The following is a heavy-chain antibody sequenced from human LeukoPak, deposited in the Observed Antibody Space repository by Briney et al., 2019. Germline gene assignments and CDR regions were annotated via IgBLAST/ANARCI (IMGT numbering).Heavy chain of an antibody. CDR3: AREAAAGNTLDY. V-gene: IGHV1-69*13. Sequence: ASVKVSCKASGGTFSSYAISWVRQASGQGLEWIGGIIPIFGTANYAQKFQGRVTITADESTSTAYMELSSLRSEDTAVYYCAREAAAGNTLDYWGQGTLVTVSS. J-gene: IGHJ4*02. CDR2: IIPIFGTA. D-gene: IGHD6-13*01. CDR1: GGTFSSYA.